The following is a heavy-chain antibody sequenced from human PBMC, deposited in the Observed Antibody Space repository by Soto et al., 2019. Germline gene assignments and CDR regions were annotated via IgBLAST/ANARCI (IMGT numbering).Heavy chain of an antibody. Sequence: PGGSLRLSCAASGFTFSSYAMSWVRQAPGKGLEWASAISGSGGSTYYADSVKGRFTISRDNSKNTLYLQMNSLRAEDTAVYYCAKVFIAWLGRQKKGYYFDYWGQGTLVTVSS. CDR3: AKVFIAWLGRQKKGYYFDY. V-gene: IGHV3-23*01. CDR1: GFTFSSYA. J-gene: IGHJ4*02. D-gene: IGHD6-19*01. CDR2: ISGSGGST.